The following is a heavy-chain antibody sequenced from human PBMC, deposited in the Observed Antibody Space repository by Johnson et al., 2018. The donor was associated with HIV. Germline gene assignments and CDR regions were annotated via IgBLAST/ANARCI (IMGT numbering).Heavy chain of an antibody. V-gene: IGHV3-11*04. CDR1: GFSISSNY. J-gene: IGHJ3*02. CDR2: ISSSGSTI. D-gene: IGHD3-16*01. Sequence: VQLVESGGGLIQPGGSLRLSCKASGFSISSNYMSWIRQAPGKGLEWLSYISSSGSTIYYSDSVKGRFTISRDNSKNTVYLQMNSLRAEDTAVYYCARGGRAKDAFDIWGQGTM. CDR3: ARGGRAKDAFDI.